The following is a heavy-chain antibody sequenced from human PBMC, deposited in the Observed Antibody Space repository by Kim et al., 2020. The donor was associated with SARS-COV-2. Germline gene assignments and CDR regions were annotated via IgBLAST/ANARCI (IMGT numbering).Heavy chain of an antibody. Sequence: ASVKVSCKASGYSFTTFGITWVRQAPGQGLEWMGWINTYNGNTNYAQTFKGRVTVTSDTSTSTAYMALRSLRSDDTAVYYCARVDMYGSGWAFDDWGQGTRVTVSS. CDR3: ARVDMYGSGWAFDD. CDR2: INTYNGNT. D-gene: IGHD6-19*01. V-gene: IGHV1-18*04. CDR1: GYSFTTFG. J-gene: IGHJ4*02.